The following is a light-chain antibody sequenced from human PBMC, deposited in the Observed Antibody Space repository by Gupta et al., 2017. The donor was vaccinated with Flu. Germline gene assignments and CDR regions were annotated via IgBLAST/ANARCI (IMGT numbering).Light chain of an antibody. CDR1: QRGVYLSNNKNY. CDR3: QQYYSIPVT. CDR2: WAS. J-gene: IGKJ2*01. Sequence: SLGERATINGKASQRGVYLSNNKNYLAWYQQKPGQSPKILFYWASTRDSGVPDRFSGSGSGTDFTLTISSLQTEDVAVYSCQQYYSIPVTFGQGTKLEIK. V-gene: IGKV4-1*01.